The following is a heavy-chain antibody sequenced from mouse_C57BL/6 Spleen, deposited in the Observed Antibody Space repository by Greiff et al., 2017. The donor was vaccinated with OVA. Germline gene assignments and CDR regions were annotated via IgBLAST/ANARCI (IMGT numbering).Heavy chain of an antibody. J-gene: IGHJ4*01. Sequence: LQGVESGGGLVKPGGSLKLSCAASGFTFSDYGMHWVRQAPEKGLEWVAYISSGSSTIYYADTVKGRFTISRDNAKNTLFLQMTSLRSEDTAMYYCARMGKGNAMDYWGQGTSVTVSS. V-gene: IGHV5-17*01. D-gene: IGHD4-1*01. CDR3: ARMGKGNAMDY. CDR2: ISSGSSTI. CDR1: GFTFSDYG.